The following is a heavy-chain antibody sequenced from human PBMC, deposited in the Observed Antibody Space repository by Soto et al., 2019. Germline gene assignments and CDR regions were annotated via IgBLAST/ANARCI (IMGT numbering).Heavy chain of an antibody. J-gene: IGHJ4*02. V-gene: IGHV1-18*01. CDR3: XXXXXXXXXXXXXXXLDQ. Sequence: QVQLVQSGAEVKKPGASMKVSCKASGYTFTTYGMSWVRQAPGQGLDWXXXISTYNGNTKYAESLQGRVSMTTDTXXXXXXXXXXXXXXXXXXXXXXXXXXXXXXXXXXXXXLDQWGQGTLVTVSS. CDR1: GYTFTTYG. CDR2: ISTYNGNT. D-gene: IGHD2-2*03.